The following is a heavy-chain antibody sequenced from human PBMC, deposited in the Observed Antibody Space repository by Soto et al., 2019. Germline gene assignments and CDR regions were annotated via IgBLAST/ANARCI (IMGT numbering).Heavy chain of an antibody. J-gene: IGHJ5*02. CDR2: IYYSGST. V-gene: IGHV4-39*01. CDR3: ARHDRIAAARNWFDP. Sequence: QLQLQESGPGLVKPSETLSLTCTVSGGSISSSSYYWGWIRQPPGKGLEWIGSIYYSGSTYYNPSLKSRVTISVDTSKNQFSLKLSSVTAADTAVYYCARHDRIAAARNWFDPWGQGTLVTVSS. CDR1: GGSISSSSYY. D-gene: IGHD6-13*01.